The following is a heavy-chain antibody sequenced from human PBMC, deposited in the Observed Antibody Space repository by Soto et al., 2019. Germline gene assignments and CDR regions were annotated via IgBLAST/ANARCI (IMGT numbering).Heavy chain of an antibody. CDR3: ARDPGWFGVGGMDV. CDR1: GYTFTSYG. J-gene: IGHJ6*02. D-gene: IGHD3-10*01. CDR2: ISAYNGNT. V-gene: IGHV1-18*01. Sequence: QVQLVQSGAEVKKPGASVKVSCKASGYTFTSYGISWVRQAPGQGLEWMGWISAYNGNTNYAQKLQGRVTMTTGTSTRTAYMERRSLRSDDTAVYYCARDPGWFGVGGMDVWGQGTTVTVSS.